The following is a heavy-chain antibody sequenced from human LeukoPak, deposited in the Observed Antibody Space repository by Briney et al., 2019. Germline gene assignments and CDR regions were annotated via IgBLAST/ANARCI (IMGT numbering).Heavy chain of an antibody. CDR3: ARGTGAKRYYFDF. J-gene: IGHJ4*02. V-gene: IGHV3-33*08. CDR2: IWYDGSNR. Sequence: PGGSLRLSCVASGFTFSANAMNWVRQAPGKGLEWVTVIWYDGSNRYSADSVKGRISISRDTSENTVSLQINNVKVDDTATYFCARGTGAKRYYFDFWGRGVRVTVSS. CDR1: GFTFSANA.